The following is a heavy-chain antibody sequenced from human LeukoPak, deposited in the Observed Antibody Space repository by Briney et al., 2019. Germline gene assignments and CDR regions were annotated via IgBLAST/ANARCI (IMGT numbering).Heavy chain of an antibody. D-gene: IGHD2-15*01. CDR3: ERHPCIGGSCPIPFDP. V-gene: IGHV4-59*08. J-gene: IGHJ5*02. Sequence: PSETLSLTCTVSGASISSYYWSWIRQPPGKGLEWIGYIYSSGSTSYNPSFKSRVTVSVDTSKNQFSLKLSSVTAADTAVYYCERHPCIGGSCPIPFDPWGQGTLVTVSS. CDR1: GASISSYY. CDR2: IYSSGST.